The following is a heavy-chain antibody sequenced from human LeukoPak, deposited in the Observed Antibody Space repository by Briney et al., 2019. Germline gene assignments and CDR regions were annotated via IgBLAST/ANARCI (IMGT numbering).Heavy chain of an antibody. CDR3: AKDLGGYNYDSSHYFDY. D-gene: IGHD3-22*01. J-gene: IGHJ4*02. CDR2: ISGSGGST. V-gene: IGHV3-23*01. CDR1: GFTFSSYA. Sequence: GGSLRLSCAASGFTFSSYAMSWVRQAPGKGLEWVSAISGSGGSTYYADSVKGRFTISRDNSKNTLYLQMNSLRAEDTAVYYCAKDLGGYNYDSSHYFDYWGQGTLVTVSS.